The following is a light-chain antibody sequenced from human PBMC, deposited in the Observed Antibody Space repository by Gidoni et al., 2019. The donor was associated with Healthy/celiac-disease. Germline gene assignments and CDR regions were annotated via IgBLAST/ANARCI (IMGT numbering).Light chain of an antibody. CDR2: DAS. CDR1: QDISNY. CDR3: QQYDNPST. V-gene: IGKV1-33*01. Sequence: DIKMTQSQSSLSASVGDRVTITCQASQDISNYLNWYQQKPGKAPKLIIYDASNLETVVPSRFSGSGSGTDFTFTISSLHPEDIATYYCQQYDNPSTFGGGTKVEIK. J-gene: IGKJ4*01.